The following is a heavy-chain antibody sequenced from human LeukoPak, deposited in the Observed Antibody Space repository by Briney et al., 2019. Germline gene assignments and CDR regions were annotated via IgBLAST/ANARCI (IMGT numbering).Heavy chain of an antibody. CDR1: GFTFSSYW. CDR3: ARAIYGNYYGSGSFDY. Sequence: GGSLRLSCAASGFTFSSYWMSWVRQAPGKGLEWVANIKQDGSEKYYVDSVKGRFTISRDNAKNSLYLQMNSLRAEDTAVYYCARAIYGNYYGSGSFDYWGQGTLVTVSS. D-gene: IGHD3-10*01. J-gene: IGHJ4*02. V-gene: IGHV3-7*01. CDR2: IKQDGSEK.